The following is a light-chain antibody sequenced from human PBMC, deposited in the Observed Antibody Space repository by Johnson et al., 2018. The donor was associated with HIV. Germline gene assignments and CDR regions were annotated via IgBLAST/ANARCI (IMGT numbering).Light chain of an antibody. CDR1: SSNIGSNT. CDR3: AACDDSLNGYV. CDR2: RNN. V-gene: IGLV1-44*01. J-gene: IGLJ1*01. Sequence: QSVLTQPPSVSAAPGQRVTISCSGSSSNIGSNTVNWYQQLPGTAPKLLIYRNNQRPSGVPDRFSGSMSGTSASLAISGLQAEDEADYYCAACDDSLNGYVFGTGTKVTVL.